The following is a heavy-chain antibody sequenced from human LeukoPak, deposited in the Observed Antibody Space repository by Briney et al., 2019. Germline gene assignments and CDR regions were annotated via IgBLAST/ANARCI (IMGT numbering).Heavy chain of an antibody. Sequence: GASQRLSCAASGFTFDDYAMHWVRQAPGKGLEWVSLISGDGGSTYYADSVKGRFTISRDNSKNSLYLQMNSLRTEDTALYYCAKGDGYNIGYWGQGTLVTVSS. CDR3: AKGDGYNIGY. CDR1: GFTFDDYA. CDR2: ISGDGGST. J-gene: IGHJ4*02. V-gene: IGHV3-43*02. D-gene: IGHD5-24*01.